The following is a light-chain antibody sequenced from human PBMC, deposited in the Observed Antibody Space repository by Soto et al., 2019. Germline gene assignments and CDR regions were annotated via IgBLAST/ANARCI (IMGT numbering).Light chain of an antibody. V-gene: IGLV2-11*01. Sequence: QSALTQPRSVSGSPGQSVTISCTGTSSDVGGYNYVSWYQQHPGKAPKLMIYDVSKRPSGVPDRFSGSKSGNTASLTISGLQAEDETDYYCCSYAGRYLFGTGTKVTVL. CDR2: DVS. J-gene: IGLJ1*01. CDR1: SSDVGGYNY. CDR3: CSYAGRYL.